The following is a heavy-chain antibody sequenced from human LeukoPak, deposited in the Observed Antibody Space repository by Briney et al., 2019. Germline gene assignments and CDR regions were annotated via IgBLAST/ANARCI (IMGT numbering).Heavy chain of an antibody. CDR3: ARPGYGDYGMDV. CDR1: GGSISSYY. Sequence: SETLSLTCTVSGGSISSYYWSWIRQPPGKGLEWIGYIYYSGSTNYNPSLKSRATISVDTSKNQFSLKLSSVTAADTAVYYCARPGYGDYGMDVWGQGTTVTVSS. J-gene: IGHJ6*02. V-gene: IGHV4-59*08. CDR2: IYYSGST. D-gene: IGHD4-17*01.